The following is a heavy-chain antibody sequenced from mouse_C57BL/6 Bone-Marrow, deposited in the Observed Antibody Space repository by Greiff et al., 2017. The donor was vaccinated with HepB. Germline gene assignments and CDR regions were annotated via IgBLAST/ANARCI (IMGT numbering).Heavy chain of an antibody. CDR3: TRPCYYYFDY. J-gene: IGHJ2*01. CDR1: GYTFTDYE. CDR2: IDPETGGT. V-gene: IGHV1-15*01. Sequence: QVQLQQSGAELVRPGASVTLSCKASGYTFTDYEMHWVKQTPVHGLEWIGAIDPETGGTAYNQKFKGKAILTADKSSSTAYMELRSLTSEDSAVYYCTRPCYYYFDYWGQGTTLTVSS. D-gene: IGHD2-12*01.